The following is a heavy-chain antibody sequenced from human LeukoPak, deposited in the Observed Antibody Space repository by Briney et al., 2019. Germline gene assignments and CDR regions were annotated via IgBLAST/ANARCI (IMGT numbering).Heavy chain of an antibody. D-gene: IGHD2-2*01. V-gene: IGHV4-34*01. CDR3: ARDHRGYCSSTSCYDYYYGMDV. Sequence: SETLSLTCAVYGGSFSGYYWSWTRQPPGKGLEWIGEINHSGSTNYNPSLKSRVTISVDTSKNQFSLKLSSVTAADTAVYYCARDHRGYCSSTSCYDYYYGMDVWGQGTTVTVSS. J-gene: IGHJ6*02. CDR2: INHSGST. CDR1: GGSFSGYY.